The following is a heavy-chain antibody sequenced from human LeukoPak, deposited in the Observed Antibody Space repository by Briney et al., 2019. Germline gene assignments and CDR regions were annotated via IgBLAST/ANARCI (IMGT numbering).Heavy chain of an antibody. CDR1: GFTFSSYW. CDR2: INSDGSST. V-gene: IGHV3-74*01. Sequence: GGSLRLSCAASGFTFSSYWMHWVRQAPGKGLVWVSRINSDGSSTSYADSVKGRFTISRDNAKNTLYLQMNSLRAEDTAVYYCARGASYYDILTGYFYWGQGTLVTVSS. J-gene: IGHJ4*02. CDR3: ARGASYYDILTGYFY. D-gene: IGHD3-9*01.